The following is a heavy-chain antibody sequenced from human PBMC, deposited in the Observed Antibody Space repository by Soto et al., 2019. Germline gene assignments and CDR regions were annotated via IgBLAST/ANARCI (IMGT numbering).Heavy chain of an antibody. CDR3: ARGQVVGAQH. CDR1: GGSISSGGYF. J-gene: IGHJ4*02. D-gene: IGHD2-15*01. CDR2: IYHSGST. V-gene: IGHV4-30-2*01. Sequence: QLQLQESGSGLVKPSQTLSLTCAVSGGSISSGGYFWSWIRQPPGKGLEWIGYIYHSGSTYYNPSLESRVTISVDRSKNQFSLKLSSVTAADTAVYYCARGQVVGAQHWGQGTLVTVSS.